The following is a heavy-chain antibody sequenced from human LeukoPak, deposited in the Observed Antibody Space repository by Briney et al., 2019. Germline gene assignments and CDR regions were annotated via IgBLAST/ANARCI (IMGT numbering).Heavy chain of an antibody. CDR2: IYTSGST. CDR1: GGSISSYY. CDR3: ARAIYYYYYMDV. J-gene: IGHJ6*03. V-gene: IGHV4-4*07. D-gene: IGHD5-24*01. Sequence: SETLSLTCTVSGGSISSYYWTWIRQPGGKGLEWIGRIYTSGSTNYNPSLKSRVTMSVDTSNNQFSLELSSVTAADTAVYYCARAIYYYYYMDVWGKGTTVTVSS.